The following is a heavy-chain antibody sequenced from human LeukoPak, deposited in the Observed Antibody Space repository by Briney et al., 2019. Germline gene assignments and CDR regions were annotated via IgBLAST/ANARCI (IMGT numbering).Heavy chain of an antibody. Sequence: PGGSLRLSCAASGFTFSDYYMSWIRQAPGKGLEWVSSISSSSSYIYYADSVKGRFTISRDNAKNSLYLQMNSLRAEDTAAYYCARDEETLAAAGPGSLAFDIWGQGTMVTVSS. CDR3: ARDEETLAAAGPGSLAFDI. CDR1: GFTFSDYY. V-gene: IGHV3-11*06. J-gene: IGHJ3*02. D-gene: IGHD6-13*01. CDR2: ISSSSSYI.